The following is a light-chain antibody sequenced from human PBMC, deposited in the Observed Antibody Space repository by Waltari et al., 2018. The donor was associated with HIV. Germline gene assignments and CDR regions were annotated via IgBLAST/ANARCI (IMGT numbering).Light chain of an antibody. V-gene: IGLV2-14*03. Sequence: GLYNFVSWYQQHSGKPPRLILYDVDSRASGVSDRFSGSMSGNTASLTISGLRAEDEAHYYCASFTGDSTVMFGGGTEVTVL. J-gene: IGLJ3*02. CDR2: DVD. CDR3: ASFTGDSTVM. CDR1: GLYNF.